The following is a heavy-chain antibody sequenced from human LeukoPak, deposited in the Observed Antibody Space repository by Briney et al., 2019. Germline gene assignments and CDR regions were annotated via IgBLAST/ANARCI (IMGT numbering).Heavy chain of an antibody. J-gene: IGHJ4*02. CDR2: ISTYNT. Sequence: ASVKVSCKAPGYTFINFGLSWVRQAPGQGLEWMGWISTYNTDYAKKFQARVSMTTDTSTSTAYMELRSLTSDDTAVYYCVRDWDCSGGSCHPHYFDYWGQGTLVTVSS. CDR1: GYTFINFG. D-gene: IGHD2-15*01. V-gene: IGHV1-18*01. CDR3: VRDWDCSGGSCHPHYFDY.